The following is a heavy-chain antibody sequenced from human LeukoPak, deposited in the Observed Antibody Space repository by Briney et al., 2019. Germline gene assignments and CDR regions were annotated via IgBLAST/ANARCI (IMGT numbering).Heavy chain of an antibody. CDR2: ISYDGSNK. Sequence: GRSLRLSCAASGFTFSSYGMHWVRQDPGKGLEWVAVISYDGSNKYYADSVKGRFTISRDNSKNTLYLQMNSLRAEDTAVYYCAKDSSGVLRFLEWFGHYYYYGMDVWGQGTTVTVSS. CDR3: AKDSSGVLRFLEWFGHYYYYGMDV. V-gene: IGHV3-30*18. D-gene: IGHD3-3*01. J-gene: IGHJ6*02. CDR1: GFTFSSYG.